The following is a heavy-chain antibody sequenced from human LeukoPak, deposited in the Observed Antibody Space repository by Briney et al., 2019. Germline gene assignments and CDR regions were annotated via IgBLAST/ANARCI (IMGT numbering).Heavy chain of an antibody. V-gene: IGHV3-74*01. CDR2: INSVGSST. J-gene: IGHJ4*02. D-gene: IGHD6-19*01. Sequence: PGGSLRLYCAASGFTFSSFWMHWVRQAPGKGLVWVSRINSVGSSTSYADSVKGRFTISRDNAKNTLYLQMNSLRAEDTAVYYCARERTSGWDAFDFWGQGTLVTVSS. CDR1: GFTFSSFW. CDR3: ARERTSGWDAFDF.